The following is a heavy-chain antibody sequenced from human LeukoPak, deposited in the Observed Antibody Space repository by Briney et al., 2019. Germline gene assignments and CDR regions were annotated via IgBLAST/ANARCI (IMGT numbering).Heavy chain of an antibody. J-gene: IGHJ6*02. Sequence: GESLKISCKGSGYSFTSYWIGWVRQMPGKGLERMGIIYPGDSDTRYSPSFQGQVTISADKSISTAYLQWSSLKASDTAMYYCARLRTSITMVRGVGHYYYGMDVWGQGTTVTVSS. D-gene: IGHD3-10*01. CDR3: ARLRTSITMVRGVGHYYYGMDV. CDR1: GYSFTSYW. CDR2: IYPGDSDT. V-gene: IGHV5-51*01.